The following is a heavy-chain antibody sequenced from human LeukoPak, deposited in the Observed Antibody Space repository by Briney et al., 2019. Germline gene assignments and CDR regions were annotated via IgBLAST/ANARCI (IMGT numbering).Heavy chain of an antibody. D-gene: IGHD5-18*01. V-gene: IGHV3-48*01. J-gene: IGHJ4*02. Sequence: TGGSLRLSCAASGFTFRDYSMNWVRQAPGKGLEWVSYISSISSTIYYADSVKGRFTISRDNAKNSLYLQMNSLRAEDTAVYYSARDLGYSYGLFDYWGQGTLVTFSS. CDR1: GFTFRDYS. CDR3: ARDLGYSYGLFDY. CDR2: ISSISSTI.